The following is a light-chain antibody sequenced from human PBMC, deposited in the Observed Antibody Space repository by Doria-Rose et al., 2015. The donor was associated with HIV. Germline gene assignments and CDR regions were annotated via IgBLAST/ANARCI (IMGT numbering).Light chain of an antibody. CDR2: GNS. CDR1: SSNIGAGYD. CDR3: QSYDSSLSGYVV. V-gene: IGLV1-40*01. Sequence: GQRVTISCTGSSSNIGAGYDVHWYQQLPGTAPKLLIYGNSNRPSGVPDRFSGSKSGTSASLAITGLQAEDEADYYCQSYDSSLSGYVVFGGGTTVTVL. J-gene: IGLJ2*01.